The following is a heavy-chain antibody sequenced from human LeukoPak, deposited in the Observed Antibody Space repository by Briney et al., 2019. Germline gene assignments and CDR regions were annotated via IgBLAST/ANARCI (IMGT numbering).Heavy chain of an antibody. D-gene: IGHD6-13*01. Sequence: ASVKVSCKASGYTFTSYDINWVRQATGQGLEWMGWMNPNSGNTGYAQKFQGRVTITRNTSISTAYMELSSLRSEDTAVYYCARSAGESNAFDIWGQGTMVTVSS. CDR3: ARSAGESNAFDI. J-gene: IGHJ3*02. V-gene: IGHV1-8*03. CDR1: GYTFTSYD. CDR2: MNPNSGNT.